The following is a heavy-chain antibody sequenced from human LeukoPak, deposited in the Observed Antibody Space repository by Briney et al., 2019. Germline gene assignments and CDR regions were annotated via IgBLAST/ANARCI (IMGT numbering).Heavy chain of an antibody. CDR2: ISAYNGNT. D-gene: IGHD1-26*01. Sequence: ASVKVSCKASGYTFTSYYMHWVRQAPGQGLEWMGWISAYNGNTNYAQKLQGRVTMTTDTSTSTAYMELRSLRSDDTAVYYCARAQRGAYYFDYWGQGTLVTVSS. V-gene: IGHV1-18*04. CDR1: GYTFTSYY. CDR3: ARAQRGAYYFDY. J-gene: IGHJ4*02.